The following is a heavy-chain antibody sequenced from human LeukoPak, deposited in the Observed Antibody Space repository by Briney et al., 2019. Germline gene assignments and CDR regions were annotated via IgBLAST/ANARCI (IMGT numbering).Heavy chain of an antibody. CDR1: GLTFSNYA. Sequence: GGSLRLSCAASGLTFSNYAMSWVRQAPGKGLEWVSSISSSSSYIYYADSVKGRFTISRDNAKNSLYLQMNSLRAEDTAVYYCARDYGDYWFDPWGQGTLVTVSS. J-gene: IGHJ5*02. D-gene: IGHD4-17*01. CDR3: ARDYGDYWFDP. V-gene: IGHV3-21*01. CDR2: ISSSSSYI.